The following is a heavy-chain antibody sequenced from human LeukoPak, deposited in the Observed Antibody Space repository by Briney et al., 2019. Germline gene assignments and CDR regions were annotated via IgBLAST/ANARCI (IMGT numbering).Heavy chain of an antibody. J-gene: IGHJ6*02. CDR3: ARLIALAGRYYYYGMDV. D-gene: IGHD6-19*01. V-gene: IGHV4-59*01. CDR2: IYYSGST. Sequence: SETLSLTCTVSVGSISSYYWSWIRQPPGKGLEWIGYIYYSGSTNYNPSLKSRVTISVDTSKNQFSLKLSSVTAADTAVYYCARLIALAGRYYYYGMDVWGQGTTVTLSS. CDR1: VGSISSYY.